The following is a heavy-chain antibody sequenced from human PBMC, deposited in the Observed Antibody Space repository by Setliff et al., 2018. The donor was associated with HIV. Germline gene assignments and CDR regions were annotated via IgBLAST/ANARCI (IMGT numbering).Heavy chain of an antibody. D-gene: IGHD2-2*01. CDR2: MNPKSGNT. CDR1: GYNFTSHD. CDR3: ARGYCSSTSCYGIYYFDN. V-gene: IGHV1-8*01. J-gene: IGHJ4*02. Sequence: ASVKVSCPASGYNFTSHDINWVRQAPGQGLEWMGWMNPKSGNTGYARKFQGRVTMTRKTSISTAYMELRSLRSDDTAVYYCARGYCSSTSCYGIYYFDNPGQGTPVTVSS.